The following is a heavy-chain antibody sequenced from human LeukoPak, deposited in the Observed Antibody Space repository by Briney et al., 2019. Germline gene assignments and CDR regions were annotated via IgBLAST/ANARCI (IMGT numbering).Heavy chain of an antibody. V-gene: IGHV1-18*01. CDR3: ARGAYRGIPTNWFDP. D-gene: IGHD4-11*01. J-gene: IGHJ5*02. CDR2: ISAYNGNT. Sequence: ASVKVSCKASGYTFTSYGISWVRQAPGQGLEWMGWISAYNGNTNYAQKLQGRVTMTTDTSTSTAYMELRSLRSDDTAVYYCARGAYRGIPTNWFDPWGQGTLVTVSS. CDR1: GYTFTSYG.